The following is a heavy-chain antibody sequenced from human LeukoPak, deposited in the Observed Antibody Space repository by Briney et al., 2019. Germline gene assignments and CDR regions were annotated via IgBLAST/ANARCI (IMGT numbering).Heavy chain of an antibody. J-gene: IGHJ4*02. D-gene: IGHD6-19*01. V-gene: IGHV4-59*01. CDR2: IYYSGST. CDR3: ARMSSGSDY. CDR1: GGSISSYY. Sequence: PSETLSLTCTVSGGSISSYYWSWIRQPPGKGLEWIGYIYYSGSTNYNPSLKSRVTISVDTSKNQFSLKLSSVTAADTAVYYRARMSSGSDYWGQGTLVTVSS.